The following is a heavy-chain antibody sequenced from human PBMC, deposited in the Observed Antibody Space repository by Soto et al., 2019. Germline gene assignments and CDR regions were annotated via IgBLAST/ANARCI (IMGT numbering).Heavy chain of an antibody. V-gene: IGHV4-31*03. J-gene: IGHJ5*02. CDR3: ARHRNGTNNYKWFDP. CDR1: GAALNSGNYY. Sequence: PSETLSLTCSVSGAALNSGNYYWSWIRPVQGLGLEWIGHIYVTGAVDYNPSLRDRITISQDTSERQLSLNLRLVTAADTAVYYCARHRNGTNNYKWFDPWGQGTLVTVSS. CDR2: IYVTGAV. D-gene: IGHD1-1*01.